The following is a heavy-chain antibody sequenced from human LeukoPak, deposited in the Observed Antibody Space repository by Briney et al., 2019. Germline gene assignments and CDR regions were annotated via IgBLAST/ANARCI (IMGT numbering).Heavy chain of an antibody. CDR1: GFIFSSYA. J-gene: IGHJ1*01. CDR2: ISSSGSTI. Sequence: PGGSLRLSCAASGFIFSSYAMSWVRQAPGKGLEWVSYISSSGSTIYYADSVKGRFAISRDNAKNSLYLQMNSLRAEDTAVYYCARENYDSSGRFQHWGQGTLVTVSS. V-gene: IGHV3-48*03. D-gene: IGHD3-22*01. CDR3: ARENYDSSGRFQH.